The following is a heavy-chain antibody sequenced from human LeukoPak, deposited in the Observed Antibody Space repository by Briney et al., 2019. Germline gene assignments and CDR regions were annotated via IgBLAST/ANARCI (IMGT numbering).Heavy chain of an antibody. CDR3: ARNTPGRGYFDY. V-gene: IGHV3-48*02. J-gene: IGHJ4*02. CDR2: ISSGSSTI. D-gene: IGHD1-26*01. Sequence: GGSLRLSCAASGLTFSFYGMNWVRQAPGKGLEWVSYISSGSSTINYADSVKGRITISRDNAKSSIYLQVNSLRDEDTAVYYCARNTPGRGYFDYWGQGTPVTVSS. CDR1: GLTFSFYG.